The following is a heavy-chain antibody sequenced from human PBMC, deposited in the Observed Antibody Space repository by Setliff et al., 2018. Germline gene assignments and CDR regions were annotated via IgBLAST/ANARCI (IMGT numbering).Heavy chain of an antibody. D-gene: IGHD6-19*01. CDR1: GFTFSSYS. J-gene: IGHJ4*02. Sequence: PGESLKISCAASGFTFSSYSMNWVRQAPGKGLEWVSYISSSSSTIYYADSVKGRFTISRDNAKNSLYLQMNGLRAEDTAVYYCARGGYSSGWYVTASLNFDYWGQGTLVTV. V-gene: IGHV3-48*04. CDR2: ISSSSSTI. CDR3: ARGGYSSGWYVTASLNFDY.